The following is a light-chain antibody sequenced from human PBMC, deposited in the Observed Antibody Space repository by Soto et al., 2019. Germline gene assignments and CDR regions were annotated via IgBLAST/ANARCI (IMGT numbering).Light chain of an antibody. Sequence: EIVLTQSPGTLSLSPGERATLSCRASQSVKNNYLAWYQQRPGQAPRLLIYGASSRATGIPDRFSGSGSGTDFTLTISRLEPEDFAVYYCHQYGSSPLTFGPGTKVDIK. J-gene: IGKJ3*01. V-gene: IGKV3-20*01. CDR1: QSVKNNY. CDR2: GAS. CDR3: HQYGSSPLT.